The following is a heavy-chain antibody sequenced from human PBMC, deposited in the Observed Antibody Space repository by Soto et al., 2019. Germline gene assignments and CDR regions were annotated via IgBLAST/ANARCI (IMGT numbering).Heavy chain of an antibody. CDR3: ARGPLYYFDN. Sequence: EVQLVESGGGLVKPGGSLRLSCEDSGFTFSSYTMNWVRRAPGKGLEWVSSITSGSTNTHYADSVRGRFTISIDNAKRSLYLQMNSLRAEDTAVYYCARGPLYYFDNWGQGTLVTVSS. J-gene: IGHJ4*02. CDR2: ITSGSTNT. CDR1: GFTFSSYT. V-gene: IGHV3-21*02.